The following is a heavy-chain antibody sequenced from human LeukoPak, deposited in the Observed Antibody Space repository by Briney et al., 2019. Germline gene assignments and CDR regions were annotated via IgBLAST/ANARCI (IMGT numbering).Heavy chain of an antibody. CDR1: GGSITGYY. D-gene: IGHD3-22*01. Sequence: SETLSLTCTVSGGSITGYYWSWIRQPPGKGLEWIGDIYPSGSTNYNPSLRSRVTISVDTSKNQFSLKRSSVTAADTAVYYCARRVRNYYDSNGYNWIVWYFDLWGRGTLVTVSS. CDR2: IYPSGST. V-gene: IGHV4-4*09. J-gene: IGHJ2*01. CDR3: ARRVRNYYDSNGYNWIVWYFDL.